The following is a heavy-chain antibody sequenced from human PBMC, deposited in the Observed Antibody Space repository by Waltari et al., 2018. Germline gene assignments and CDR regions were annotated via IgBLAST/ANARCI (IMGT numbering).Heavy chain of an antibody. Sequence: QVQLVQSGGEVRRPGASVTVSCKATGYIFTRYGISWVRQAPGQGLEWTGWSSGYDDTTHVAKNCQGRVTMSTDTFTSTVYMDLRSLRSDDTAVYYCARDYYYGSGSSWSDVFDIWGQGTMVTVSS. V-gene: IGHV1-18*01. D-gene: IGHD3-10*01. CDR3: ARDYYYGSGSSWSDVFDI. CDR2: SSGYDDTT. J-gene: IGHJ3*02. CDR1: GYIFTRYG.